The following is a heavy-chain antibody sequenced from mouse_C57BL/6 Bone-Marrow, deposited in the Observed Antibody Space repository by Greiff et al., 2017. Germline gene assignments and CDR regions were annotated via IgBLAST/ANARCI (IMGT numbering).Heavy chain of an antibody. V-gene: IGHV1-15*01. CDR1: GYTFTDYE. Sequence: VQLQQSGAELVRPGASVTLSCKASGYTFTDYEMHWVKQTPVHGLEWIGAIDPETGGTAYNQKFKGKAILTADKSSSTAYMELRSLTSEDSAVSYCTRRRGRDFDYWGQGTLVTVSA. J-gene: IGHJ3*01. CDR3: TRRRGRDFDY. CDR2: IDPETGGT.